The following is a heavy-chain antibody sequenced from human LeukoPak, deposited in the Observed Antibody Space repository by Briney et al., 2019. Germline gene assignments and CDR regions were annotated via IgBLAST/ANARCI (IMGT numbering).Heavy chain of an antibody. D-gene: IGHD2-15*01. J-gene: IGHJ6*03. CDR2: ISAYNGNT. V-gene: IGHV1-18*01. Sequence: GASVKVSCKASGYTFTSYGISWVRQAPGQGLEWMGWISAYNGNTNYAQKLQGRVTMTTDTSTSTAYMELRSLRSDDTAVYYCARDLTLAADTYYYYYTDVWGKGTTVTVSS. CDR1: GYTFTSYG. CDR3: ARDLTLAADTYYYYYTDV.